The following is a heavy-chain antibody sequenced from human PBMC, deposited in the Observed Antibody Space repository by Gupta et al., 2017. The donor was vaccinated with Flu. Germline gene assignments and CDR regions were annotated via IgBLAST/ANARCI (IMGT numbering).Heavy chain of an antibody. CDR1: GFTFSSYA. CDR2: ISGSSGST. CDR3: AKEDVSD. J-gene: IGHJ4*02. V-gene: IGHV3-23*01. Sequence: EVQLLESGGGLVQPGGSLRLSCAASGFTFSSYAMSWVRQAPGKGLEWVSAISGSSGSTYYAVSGKVRFTISRDNSKNSLYLQRNSRRAADTDVYYWAKEDVSDWGQGTLVTVSS.